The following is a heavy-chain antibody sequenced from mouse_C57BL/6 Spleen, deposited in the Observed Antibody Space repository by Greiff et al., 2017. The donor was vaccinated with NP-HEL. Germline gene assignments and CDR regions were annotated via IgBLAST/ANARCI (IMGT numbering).Heavy chain of an antibody. V-gene: IGHV3-6*01. J-gene: IGHJ3*01. CDR3: ARGDYYGSSYCAY. CDR2: ISYDGSN. CDR1: GYSITSGYY. D-gene: IGHD1-1*01. Sequence: VQLKESGPGLVKPSQSLSLTCSVTGYSITSGYYWNWIRQFPGNKLEWMGYISYDGSNNYNPSLKNRISITRDTSKNQFFLKLNSVTTEDTATYYCARGDYYGSSYCAYWGQGTLVTVSA.